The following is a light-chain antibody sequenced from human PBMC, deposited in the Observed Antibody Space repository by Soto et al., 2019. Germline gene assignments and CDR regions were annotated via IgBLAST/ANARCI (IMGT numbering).Light chain of an antibody. J-gene: IGKJ3*01. Sequence: DIQMTQSPTSLSASVGDRVTTTCRASQDIRNFVAWYQQKPGKAPKLLIYAASTLQSGVPSRFGGSGSGTDFTLTINSLQPEDVATYSCQKYSSVPVFGPGTKVEIK. V-gene: IGKV1-27*01. CDR1: QDIRNF. CDR2: AAS. CDR3: QKYSSVPV.